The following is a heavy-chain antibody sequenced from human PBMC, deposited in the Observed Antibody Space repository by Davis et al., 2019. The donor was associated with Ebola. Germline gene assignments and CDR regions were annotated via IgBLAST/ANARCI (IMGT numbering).Heavy chain of an antibody. V-gene: IGHV3-30-3*01. CDR2: ISYDGSNK. J-gene: IGHJ5*02. D-gene: IGHD3-22*01. CDR3: ARGYYYDSSGYYPFGAPMLGWFDP. CDR1: GFTFSSYA. Sequence: GGSLRLSCAASGFTFSSYAMHWVRQAPGKGLEWVAVISYDGSNKYYADSVKSRFTISRDNSKNTLYLQMNSLRAEDTAVYYCARGYYYDSSGYYPFGAPMLGWFDPWGQGTLVTVSS.